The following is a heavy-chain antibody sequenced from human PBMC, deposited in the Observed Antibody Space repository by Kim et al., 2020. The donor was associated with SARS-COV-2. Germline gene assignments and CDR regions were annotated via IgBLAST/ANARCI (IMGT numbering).Heavy chain of an antibody. J-gene: IGHJ3*02. CDR3: ARDATYYYDSSGDDAFDI. D-gene: IGHD3-22*01. V-gene: IGHV3-11*06. Sequence: KGRLTNSRDNAKNSLYLQMNSLRAEDTAVYYCARDATYYYDSSGDDAFDIWGQGTMVTVSS.